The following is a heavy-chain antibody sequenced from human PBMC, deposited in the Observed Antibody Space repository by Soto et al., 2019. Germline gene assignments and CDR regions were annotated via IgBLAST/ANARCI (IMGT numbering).Heavy chain of an antibody. J-gene: IGHJ4*02. CDR3: ARDRFAKYYDFWSGYFDY. CDR1: GYTFTSYY. D-gene: IGHD3-3*01. CDR2: INPSGGST. V-gene: IGHV1-46*03. Sequence: GASVKVSCKASGYTFTSYYMHWVRPSTEQGLEWMGIINPSGGSTSYAQKFQGRVTMTRDTSTSTVYMELSSLRSEDTAVYYCARDRFAKYYDFWSGYFDYWGQGTLVTVSS.